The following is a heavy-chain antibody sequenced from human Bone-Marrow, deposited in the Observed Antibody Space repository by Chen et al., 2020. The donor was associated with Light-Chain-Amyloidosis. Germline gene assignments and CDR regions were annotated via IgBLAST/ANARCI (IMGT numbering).Heavy chain of an antibody. J-gene: IGHJ5*02. D-gene: IGHD4-4*01. CDR1: GRSTRSTSHY. V-gene: IGHV4-39*01. Sequence: QVQLQASGRGLMKPSETLSPPRSVSGRSTRSTSHYWGWIRQPPRKGLEWIGSVYYSGRTYYSPSLKSRVSISIDTSKNQFTLRLTSVTAADSAVYFCARAVDYSNYGWFDPWGQGTLVTVSS. CDR2: VYYSGRT. CDR3: ARAVDYSNYGWFDP.